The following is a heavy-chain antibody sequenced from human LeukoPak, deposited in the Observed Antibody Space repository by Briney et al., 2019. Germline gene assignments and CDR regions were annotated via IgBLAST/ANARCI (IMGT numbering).Heavy chain of an antibody. Sequence: ASVKVSCKASGYTFTGYYMHWVRQAPGQGPEWMGWINPNSGGTNYAQKFQGRVTMTRDTSISTAYMELSRLRSDDTAVYYCARDHIVVVPAAGGWFDPWGQGTLVTVSS. CDR1: GYTFTGYY. CDR2: INPNSGGT. J-gene: IGHJ5*02. CDR3: ARDHIVVVPAAGGWFDP. V-gene: IGHV1-2*02. D-gene: IGHD2-2*01.